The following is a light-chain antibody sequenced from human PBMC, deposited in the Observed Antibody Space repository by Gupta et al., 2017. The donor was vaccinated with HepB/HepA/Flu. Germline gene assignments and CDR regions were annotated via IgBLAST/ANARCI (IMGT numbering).Light chain of an antibody. J-gene: IGLJ1*01. CDR2: DVS. Sequence: SAPTQPASVSGSPGQSITISCTGTSNDIGSNKYVSWYQQFPGRAPKLMIYDVSNRPSGVSYRISGSKSGNTASLTISGLQAEDEADYYCSSYGTADIFGTGTRVIVL. CDR3: SSYGTADI. V-gene: IGLV2-14*03. CDR1: SNDIGSNKY.